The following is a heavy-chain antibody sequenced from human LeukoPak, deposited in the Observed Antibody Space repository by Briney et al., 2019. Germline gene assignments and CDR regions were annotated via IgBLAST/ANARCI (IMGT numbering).Heavy chain of an antibody. V-gene: IGHV4-39*01. CDR1: GYSISSSSYY. CDR2: IYYSGST. D-gene: IGHD5-12*01. CDR3: ASWGGGYSGYDSTSYFDY. Sequence: SETLSLTCTVSGYSISSSSYYWGWIRRPPGKGLEWIGSIYYSGSTYYNPSLKSRVTISVDTSKNQFSLKLSSVTAADTAVYYCASWGGGYSGYDSTSYFDYWGQGTLVTVSS. J-gene: IGHJ4*02.